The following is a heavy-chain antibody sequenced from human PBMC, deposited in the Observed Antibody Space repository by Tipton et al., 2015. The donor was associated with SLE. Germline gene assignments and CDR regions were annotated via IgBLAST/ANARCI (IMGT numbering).Heavy chain of an antibody. V-gene: IGHV1-69*01. CDR2: IIPISGTP. Sequence: QLVQSGAEVKKPGSSVKVSCMASGGIFSTYATSWVRQAPGQGLEWMGGIIPISGTPNYARKFQARVTITADESTSTAYMELRSLRSEDTAVYYCARTVSTGHYYYYGMDVWGQGTTVAVSS. CDR3: ARTVSTGHYYYYGMDV. CDR1: GGIFSTYA. J-gene: IGHJ6*02. D-gene: IGHD3-16*01.